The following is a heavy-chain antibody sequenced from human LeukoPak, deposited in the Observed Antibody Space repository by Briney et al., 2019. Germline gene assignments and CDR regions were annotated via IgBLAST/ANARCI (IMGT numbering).Heavy chain of an antibody. CDR3: ARLNYYDSSGYFAFDY. J-gene: IGHJ4*02. CDR1: GGSISYYY. Sequence: SETLSLTCSVSGGSISYYYWSWIRQPPGKGLEWIGYIYYSGSTYYNPSLKSRVTISVDTSKNQFSLKLSSVTAADTAVYYCARLNYYDSSGYFAFDYWGQGTLVTVSS. V-gene: IGHV4-59*08. CDR2: IYYSGST. D-gene: IGHD3-22*01.